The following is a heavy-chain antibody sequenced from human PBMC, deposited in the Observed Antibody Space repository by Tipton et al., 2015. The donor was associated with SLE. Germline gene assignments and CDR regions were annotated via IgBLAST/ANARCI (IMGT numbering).Heavy chain of an antibody. CDR3: ARIITMVRGVYPYYFDY. V-gene: IGHV4-31*03. Sequence: TLSLTCTVSGGSISSGGYYWSWIRQHPGKGLEWIGYIYYSGSTYYNPSLESRVTISVDTSKNQFSLKLSSVSAADTAVYYCARIITMVRGVYPYYFDYWGQGTLVTVSS. J-gene: IGHJ4*02. D-gene: IGHD3-10*01. CDR1: GGSISSGGYY. CDR2: IYYSGST.